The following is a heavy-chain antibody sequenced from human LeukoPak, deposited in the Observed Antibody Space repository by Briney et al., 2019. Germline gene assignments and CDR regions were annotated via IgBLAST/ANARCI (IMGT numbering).Heavy chain of an antibody. CDR3: ARGGGSYDILTGPYYFDY. CDR1: GFTFSSYE. J-gene: IGHJ4*02. V-gene: IGHV3-48*03. Sequence: GGSLRLSCAASGFTFSSYEMNWVRQAPGKGLERVSYISSSGSTIYYADSVKGRFTISRDNAKNSLYLQMNSLRAEDTAVYYCARGGGSYDILTGPYYFDYWGQGTLVTVSS. CDR2: ISSSGSTI. D-gene: IGHD3-9*01.